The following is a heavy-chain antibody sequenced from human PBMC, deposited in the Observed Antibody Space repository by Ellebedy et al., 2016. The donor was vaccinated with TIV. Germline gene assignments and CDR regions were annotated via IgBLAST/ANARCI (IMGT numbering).Heavy chain of an antibody. CDR3: ARDKVRGTYYYGMDV. Sequence: SETLSLTCAVYGGSFSGYYWSWIRQPPGKGLEWIGEINHSGSTNYNPSLKSRVTVSVDTSKNQFSLKLSSVTAADTAVYYCARDKVRGTYYYGMDVWGQGTTVTVSS. D-gene: IGHD3-10*01. CDR1: GGSFSGYY. CDR2: INHSGST. V-gene: IGHV4-34*01. J-gene: IGHJ6*02.